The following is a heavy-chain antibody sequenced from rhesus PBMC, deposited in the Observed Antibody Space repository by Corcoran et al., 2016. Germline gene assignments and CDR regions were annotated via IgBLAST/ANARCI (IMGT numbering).Heavy chain of an antibody. CDR2: NKNKRKGGTA. J-gene: IGHJ4*01. CDR3: ARALGGWSLDY. CDR1: GFTFSDYY. D-gene: IGHD6S26*01. V-gene: IGHV3-116*02. Sequence: EVRLVESGGGLVQPGGSLRLSCAASGFTFSDYYMSWVRQAPGKGQEWVGFNKNKRKGGTAENAASVKGRLTISKDDSKSIASLQMNSLKTEDTAVYYCARALGGWSLDYWGQGVLVTVSS.